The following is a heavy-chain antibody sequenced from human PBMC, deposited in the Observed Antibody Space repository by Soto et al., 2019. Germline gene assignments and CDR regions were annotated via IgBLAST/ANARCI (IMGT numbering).Heavy chain of an antibody. CDR3: AREIATPGTRSFDY. V-gene: IGHV3-66*01. CDR1: GFTVSSNY. CDR2: IYSGGFT. Sequence: PGGSLRLSCAASGFTVSSNYMSWVRQAPGKGLEWVSVIYSGGFTYYADSVKGRFTISRDNSKNTLYLQMNSLRAEDTAVYYCAREIATPGTRSFDYWGQGTLVTVSS. J-gene: IGHJ4*02. D-gene: IGHD1-7*01.